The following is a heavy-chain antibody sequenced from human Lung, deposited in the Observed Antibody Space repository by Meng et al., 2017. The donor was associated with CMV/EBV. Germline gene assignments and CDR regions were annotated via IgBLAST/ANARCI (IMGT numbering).Heavy chain of an antibody. J-gene: IGHJ4*02. Sequence: SGVSSSTDNGWSWVSQPAGKGLEWIGEIYRSGSTNYSPSLKSRVTISIDRSKNQFSLRLTSVTAADTAVYYCAKEWLDATTGQFDYWGQGTLVTVSS. V-gene: IGHV4-4*02. CDR2: IYRSGST. D-gene: IGHD1-26*01. CDR3: AKEWLDATTGQFDY. CDR1: GVSSSTDNG.